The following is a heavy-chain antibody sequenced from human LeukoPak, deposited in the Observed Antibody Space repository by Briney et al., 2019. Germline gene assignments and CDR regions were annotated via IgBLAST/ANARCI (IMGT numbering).Heavy chain of an antibody. D-gene: IGHD3-9*01. J-gene: IGHJ5*02. CDR2: IYHSGST. V-gene: IGHV4-38-2*02. Sequence: SETLSLTCTVSGYSISSGYYWGWIRQPPGKGLEWIGSIYHSGSTYYNPSLKSRVTISVDTSKNQFSLKLSSVTAADTAVYYCARDRNFDWLLSPFDPWGQGTLVTVSS. CDR1: GYSISSGYY. CDR3: ARDRNFDWLLSPFDP.